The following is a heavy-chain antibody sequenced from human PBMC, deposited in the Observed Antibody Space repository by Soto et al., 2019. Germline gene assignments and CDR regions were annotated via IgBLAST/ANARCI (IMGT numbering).Heavy chain of an antibody. D-gene: IGHD3-10*01. J-gene: IGHJ6*02. CDR1: GFTLSSYE. CDR3: AKDTPTYYYGSAYYYYGMDV. CDR2: ISGSGGGT. Sequence: GGSLRLSCAASGFTLSSYEMTWVRQAPGKGLEWVSAISGSGGGTYYADSVKGRFTISRDNSKNTLYLQMNSLRAEDTAVYYCAKDTPTYYYGSAYYYYGMDVWGQGTTVTVSS. V-gene: IGHV3-23*01.